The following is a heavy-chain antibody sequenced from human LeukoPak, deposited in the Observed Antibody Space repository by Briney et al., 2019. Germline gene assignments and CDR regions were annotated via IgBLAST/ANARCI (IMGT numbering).Heavy chain of an antibody. CDR2: LYNAGTT. J-gene: IGHJ2*01. Sequence: GRSLRLSCAASGFSFSSYGMHWVRQAPGKGLEWVSVLYNAGTTYYADSVKGRFTISRDNSKNTLFLHMNTLRAEDTAIYYCAKDRTVGASYWYFDLWGRGTLVTVSS. CDR1: GFSFSSYG. D-gene: IGHD1-26*01. CDR3: AKDRTVGASYWYFDL. V-gene: IGHV3-NL1*01.